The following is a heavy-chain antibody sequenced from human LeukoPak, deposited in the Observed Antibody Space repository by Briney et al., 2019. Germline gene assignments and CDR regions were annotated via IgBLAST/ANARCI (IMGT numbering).Heavy chain of an antibody. CDR1: GGSISSSSAY. J-gene: IGHJ4*02. CDR3: VSPRGFSYGYFDY. Sequence: SETLSLTCTVSGGSISSSSAYWGCIRQPPGKGLEWIGSIYYSKNTYYNPSLKSRVTISADTSKNQFSLTLGSVSATDTAVYYCVSPRGFSYGYFDYWGQGTLVPVSS. CDR2: IYYSKNT. V-gene: IGHV4-39*01. D-gene: IGHD5-18*01.